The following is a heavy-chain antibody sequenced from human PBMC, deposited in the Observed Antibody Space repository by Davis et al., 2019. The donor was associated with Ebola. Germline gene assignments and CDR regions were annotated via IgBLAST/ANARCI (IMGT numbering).Heavy chain of an antibody. CDR3: ARQRGSIAAIDY. J-gene: IGHJ4*02. V-gene: IGHV1-18*04. Sequence: ASVKVSCKASGYTFTGFYIHWARQAPGQGLEWMGWISAYNGNTNYAQKLQGRVTMTTDTSTSTAYMELRSLRSDDTAVYYCARQRGSIAAIDYRGQGTLVTVSS. CDR1: GYTFTGFY. D-gene: IGHD6-6*01. CDR2: ISAYNGNT.